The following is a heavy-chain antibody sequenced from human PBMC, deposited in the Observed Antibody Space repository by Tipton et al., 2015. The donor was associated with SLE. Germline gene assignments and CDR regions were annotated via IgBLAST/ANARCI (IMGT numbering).Heavy chain of an antibody. Sequence: LRLSCTVSGGSISSYYWSWIRQPPGKGLEWIGEINHSASTNYNPSLKSQVTISVDTSKNQFSLKLSSVTAADTAVYYCARDLNDYGDYGVDYWGQGTLVTVSS. CDR1: GGSISSYY. CDR2: INHSAST. CDR3: ARDLNDYGDYGVDY. V-gene: IGHV4-34*01. J-gene: IGHJ4*02. D-gene: IGHD4-17*01.